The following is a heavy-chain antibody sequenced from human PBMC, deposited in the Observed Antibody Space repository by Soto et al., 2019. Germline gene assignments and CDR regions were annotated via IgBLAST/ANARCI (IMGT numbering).Heavy chain of an antibody. CDR1: GYTFTSYY. Sequence: ASVKVSCKASGYTFTSYYMHWVRQAPGQGLEWMGIINPSGGSTSYAQKFQGRVTMTRDTSTSTVYMELSSLRSEDTAVYYCARDHHLYSSSWYYPGPTPSVWFDPWGQGTLVTVSS. CDR2: INPSGGST. D-gene: IGHD6-13*01. J-gene: IGHJ5*02. CDR3: ARDHHLYSSSWYYPGPTPSVWFDP. V-gene: IGHV1-46*01.